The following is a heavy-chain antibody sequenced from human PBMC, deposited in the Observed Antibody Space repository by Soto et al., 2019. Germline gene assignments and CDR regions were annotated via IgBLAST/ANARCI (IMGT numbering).Heavy chain of an antibody. J-gene: IGHJ4*02. D-gene: IGHD6-6*01. Sequence: SETLSLTCTVSGDSISSAHYYWTWIRQPPGKGLEWVGYIYYTGNNFYNPALKSRVAMSVDPSTNQFSLKLASVTAADTAVYYCARGGGSIAALTYYFDYWGQGTLVTVSS. CDR1: GDSISSAHYY. CDR2: IYYTGNN. CDR3: ARGGGSIAALTYYFDY. V-gene: IGHV4-30-4*01.